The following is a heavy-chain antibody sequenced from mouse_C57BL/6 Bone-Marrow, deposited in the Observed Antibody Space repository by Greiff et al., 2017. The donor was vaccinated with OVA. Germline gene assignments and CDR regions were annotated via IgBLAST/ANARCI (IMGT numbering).Heavy chain of an antibody. CDR3: ARIGHYYGSSLDY. CDR1: GFSLSTFGMG. D-gene: IGHD1-1*01. J-gene: IGHJ2*01. Sequence: QVTLKVSGPGILQPSQTLSLTCSFFGFSLSTFGMGVGWIRQPSGKGLEWLAHIWWDDDKYYNPALKSRLTSSKDTSTNQVFLKIANVDTSDTATYYCARIGHYYGSSLDYWGQGTTLTFSS. V-gene: IGHV8-8*01. CDR2: IWWDDDK.